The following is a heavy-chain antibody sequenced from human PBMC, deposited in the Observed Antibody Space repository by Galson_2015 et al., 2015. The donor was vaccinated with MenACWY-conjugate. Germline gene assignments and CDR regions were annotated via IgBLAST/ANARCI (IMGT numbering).Heavy chain of an antibody. CDR3: ASQTGYYFDY. Sequence: SLRLSCAASGFTFSSYGMHWVRQAPGKGLEWVAFIRYDGSNKYYADSVKGRFTISRDNSKNTLYLQMNSLRAEDTAVYYCASQTGYYFDYWGQGTLVTVSS. CDR2: IRYDGSNK. V-gene: IGHV3-30*02. J-gene: IGHJ4*02. CDR1: GFTFSSYG.